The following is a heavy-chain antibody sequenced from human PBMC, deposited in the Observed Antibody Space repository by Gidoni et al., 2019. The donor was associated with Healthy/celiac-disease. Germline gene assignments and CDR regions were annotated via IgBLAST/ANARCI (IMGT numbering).Heavy chain of an antibody. V-gene: IGHV3-53*02. CDR1: GVTVSSNY. Sequence: EVQLVETGGGLIQPGGSLRLSCAASGVTVSSNYMSWVRQAPGKGLEWVSVIYSGGSTYYADSVKGRFTISRDNSKNTLYLQMNSLRAEDTAVYYCARESYDSSGKDAFDIWGQGTMVTVSS. CDR2: IYSGGST. J-gene: IGHJ3*02. CDR3: ARESYDSSGKDAFDI. D-gene: IGHD3-22*01.